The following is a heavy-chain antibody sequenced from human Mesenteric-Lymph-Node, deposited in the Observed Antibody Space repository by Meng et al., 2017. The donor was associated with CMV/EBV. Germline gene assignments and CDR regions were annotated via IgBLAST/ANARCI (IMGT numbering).Heavy chain of an antibody. CDR1: GGSISSSSYY. V-gene: IGHV4-39*07. J-gene: IGHJ4*02. CDR3: AREGNGFYTPFDY. D-gene: IGHD3-3*01. CDR2: IYYSGST. Sequence: SETLSLTCTVSGGSISSSSYYWGWIRQPPGKGLEWIGSIYYSGSTYYNPSLKSRVTISVDTSKNQFSLKLSSVTAADTAVYYCAREGNGFYTPFDYWGQGLWVTVSS.